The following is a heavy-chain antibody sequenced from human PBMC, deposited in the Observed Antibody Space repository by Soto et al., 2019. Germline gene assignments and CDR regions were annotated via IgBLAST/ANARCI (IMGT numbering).Heavy chain of an antibody. D-gene: IGHD1-1*01. V-gene: IGHV1-8*01. J-gene: IGHJ4*02. Sequence: ASVKVSCKASVYTFTRFDINWGRQATGQGLEWMGWMNPNSGHTGYAQKFQGRVTMTRDTSISTAYMELSSLRYEDTAVYYCTRGRNSGDGYNGGGYWGQGTLVTVSS. CDR1: VYTFTRFD. CDR2: MNPNSGHT. CDR3: TRGRNSGDGYNGGGY.